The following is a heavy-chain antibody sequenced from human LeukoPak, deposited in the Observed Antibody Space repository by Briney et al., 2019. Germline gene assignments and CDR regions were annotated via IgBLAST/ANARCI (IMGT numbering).Heavy chain of an antibody. Sequence: GASVKVSCKASGYTFTSYDINWVRQATGQGLEWMGWMNPKSGNTGYAQKFQGRVTMTRNTSISKAYMELSSLRSEDTAVYYCAREYNWNDEAWGQGTLVTASS. CDR3: AREYNWNDEA. D-gene: IGHD1-1*01. CDR1: GYTFTSYD. J-gene: IGHJ5*02. CDR2: MNPKSGNT. V-gene: IGHV1-8*01.